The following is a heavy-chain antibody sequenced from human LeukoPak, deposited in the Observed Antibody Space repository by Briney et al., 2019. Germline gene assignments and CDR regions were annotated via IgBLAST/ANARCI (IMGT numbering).Heavy chain of an antibody. CDR2: ISAYNGNT. CDR3: ARDRYCSSRSCYDYYYYYYMDV. V-gene: IGHV1-18*01. J-gene: IGHJ6*03. D-gene: IGHD2-2*01. CDR1: VYTFTSYG. Sequence: ASVEVSCKPSVYTFTSYGISWVRQAPGQGREWMGWISAYNGNTNYAQKLQGRVTNTTDTSPNTAYMELRSLRSADTAVYFCARDRYCSSRSCYDYYYYYYMDVWGKGTTVTVSS.